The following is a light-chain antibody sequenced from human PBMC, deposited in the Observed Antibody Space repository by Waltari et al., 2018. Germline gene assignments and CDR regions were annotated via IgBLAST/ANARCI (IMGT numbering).Light chain of an antibody. V-gene: IGLV2-14*03. Sequence: QSALTQPASVTGSPGQSATIPCTGTSSDIGGYNFGPWYQQHPGKAPKLMIYDVTNRPSGVSDRFSASKSGNTASLTISGLQAEDEGDYYCSSYTSSSTVVFGGGTKLTVL. CDR2: DVT. CDR3: SSYTSSSTVV. CDR1: SSDIGGYNF. J-gene: IGLJ2*01.